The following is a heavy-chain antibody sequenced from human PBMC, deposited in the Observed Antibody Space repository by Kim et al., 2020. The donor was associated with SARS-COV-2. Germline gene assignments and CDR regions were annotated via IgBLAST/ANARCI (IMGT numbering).Heavy chain of an antibody. D-gene: IGHD2-21*02. CDR1: GFTFSTYS. J-gene: IGHJ4*02. V-gene: IGHV3-48*02. CDR3: ARAYDSDGDPNY. CDR2: INTGSTII. Sequence: GGSLRLSCAASGFTFSTYSMNWVRQAPGKGLEWVSYINTGSTIIIYADSVKGRFTISRDNAKNSLYLQMNSLRDEDTAVYYCARAYDSDGDPNYWGQGTLVTVSS.